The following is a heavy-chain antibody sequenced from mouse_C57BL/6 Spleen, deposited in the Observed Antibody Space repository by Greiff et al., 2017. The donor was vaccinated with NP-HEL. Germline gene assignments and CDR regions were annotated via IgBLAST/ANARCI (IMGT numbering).Heavy chain of an antibody. V-gene: IGHV2-2*01. Sequence: VQLQESGPGLVQPSQSLSITCTVSGFSLTSYGVHWVRQSPGKGLEWLGVIWSGGSTDYNAAFISRLSISKDNSKSQVFFKMNSLQADDTAIYYCARDAYYGSSYWFAYWGQGTLVTVSA. D-gene: IGHD1-1*01. J-gene: IGHJ3*01. CDR2: IWSGGST. CDR3: ARDAYYGSSYWFAY. CDR1: GFSLTSYG.